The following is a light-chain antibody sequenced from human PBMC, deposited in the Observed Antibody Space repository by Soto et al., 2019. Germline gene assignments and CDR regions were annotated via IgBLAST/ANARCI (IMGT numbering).Light chain of an antibody. J-gene: IGKJ4*01. Sequence: EFVLTQSPGTLSLSPGERATLSCRASQTVRTNYLAWYQQKPGQAPRLLIYDASSRATGIPDRFSGGGSGTDFTLTISRLEPEDFGVYYFQQFSSYPLTFGGGTKVEIK. CDR3: QQFSSYPLT. V-gene: IGKV3-20*01. CDR2: DAS. CDR1: QTVRTNY.